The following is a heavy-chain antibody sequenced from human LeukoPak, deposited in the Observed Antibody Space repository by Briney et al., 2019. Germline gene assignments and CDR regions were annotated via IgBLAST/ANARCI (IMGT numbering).Heavy chain of an antibody. CDR1: GGSISSSSYY. Sequence: SETLSLTCTVSGGSISSSSYYWGWIRRPPGKGLEWIGSIYYSGSTYYNPSLKSRVTISVDTSKNQFSLKLSSVTAADTAVYYCARQMAVTHDYWGQGTLVTVSS. J-gene: IGHJ4*02. V-gene: IGHV4-39*01. CDR2: IYYSGST. CDR3: ARQMAVTHDY. D-gene: IGHD2-21*02.